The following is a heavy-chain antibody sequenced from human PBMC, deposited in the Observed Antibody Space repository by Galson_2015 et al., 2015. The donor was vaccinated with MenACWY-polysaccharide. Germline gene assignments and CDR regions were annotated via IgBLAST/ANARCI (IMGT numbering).Heavy chain of an antibody. CDR1: DGSTNNYY. CDR2: IHYSGST. D-gene: IGHD3-3*01. Sequence: ETLSRAWPVSDGSTNNYYWSWIRQPPGGGLEWMGYIHYSGSTNYNPSLKSRVTIPIDTSNNQFFLELNSVTAADTAIYYCVREVVWSGYFDYWIQGTLVTVS. J-gene: IGHJ4*02. V-gene: IGHV4-59*01. CDR3: VREVVWSGYFDY.